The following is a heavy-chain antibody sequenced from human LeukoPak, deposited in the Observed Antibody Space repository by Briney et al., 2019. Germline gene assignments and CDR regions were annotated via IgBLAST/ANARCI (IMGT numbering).Heavy chain of an antibody. D-gene: IGHD3-9*01. V-gene: IGHV4-39*01. CDR2: IYYSGST. J-gene: IGHJ4*02. Sequence: SETLSLTCTVSGGPISSSSYYWGWIRQPPGKGLEWIGSIYYSGSTYYNPSLKSRVTISVDTSKNQFSLKLSSVTAADTAVYYCAGVYDILTGQFDYWGQGTLVTVSS. CDR3: AGVYDILTGQFDY. CDR1: GGPISSSSYY.